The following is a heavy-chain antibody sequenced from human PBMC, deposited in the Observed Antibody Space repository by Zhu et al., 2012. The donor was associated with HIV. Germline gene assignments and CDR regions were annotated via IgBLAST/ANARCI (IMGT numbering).Heavy chain of an antibody. J-gene: IGHJ6*02. CDR1: SGSIRSHY. CDR3: ARSRQRWLQYYHYGMDV. V-gene: IGHV4-59*11. D-gene: IGHD5-24*01. CDR2: IHHSGSS. Sequence: QVQLQESGPGLVKPSETLSLTCNVSSGSIRSHYWSWIRQPPGKGLEWIGDIHHSGSSNYNPSLKSRGTMSIDPSKNQFSLKLKSVTAADTAVYYCARSRQRWLQYYHYGMDVWGQGATVTGLL.